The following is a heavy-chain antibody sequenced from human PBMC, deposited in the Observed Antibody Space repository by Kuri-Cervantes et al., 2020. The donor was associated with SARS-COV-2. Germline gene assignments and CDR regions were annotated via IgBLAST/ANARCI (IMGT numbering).Heavy chain of an antibody. D-gene: IGHD3-3*01. J-gene: IGHJ5*02. CDR1: GGSISSSSYY. Sequence: SETLSLTCTVSGGSISSSSYYWGWIRQPPGKGLEWIGSIYYSGSTYYNPSLKSRATISVDTSKNQFSLKLSSVTAADTAVYYCARQGATTYYDFWSGYYPDWFDPWGQGTLVTVSS. V-gene: IGHV4-39*01. CDR3: ARQGATTYYDFWSGYYPDWFDP. CDR2: IYYSGST.